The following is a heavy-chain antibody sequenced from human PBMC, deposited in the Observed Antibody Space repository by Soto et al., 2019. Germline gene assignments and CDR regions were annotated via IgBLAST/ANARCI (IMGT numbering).Heavy chain of an antibody. CDR3: ARVYSTRYYDGPFDY. D-gene: IGHD3-22*01. J-gene: IGHJ4*02. Sequence: GGSLRLSCAASGFTFSSYSMNWVRQAPGKGLEWVSSISSSSSYIYYADSVKGRFTISRDNAKNSLYLQMNSLRAEDTAVYYCARVYSTRYYDGPFDYWGQGTLVTVSS. CDR1: GFTFSSYS. CDR2: ISSSSSYI. V-gene: IGHV3-21*01.